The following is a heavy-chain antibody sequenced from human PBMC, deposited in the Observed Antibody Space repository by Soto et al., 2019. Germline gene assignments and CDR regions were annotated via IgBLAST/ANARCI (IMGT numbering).Heavy chain of an antibody. J-gene: IGHJ5*02. D-gene: IGHD6-19*01. Sequence: ASMKVSCKASGYTFTSYAMHWVRPAPRQKLEWKGRIKTGNGNTNYSQKFQGRVTITRDTSASTAYMELSSLRSEDTAVYYFARDLEKVAGTSVVSNWFDPWGQGTLVTVSS. CDR2: IKTGNGNT. CDR3: ARDLEKVAGTSVVSNWFDP. V-gene: IGHV1-3*04. CDR1: GYTFTSYA.